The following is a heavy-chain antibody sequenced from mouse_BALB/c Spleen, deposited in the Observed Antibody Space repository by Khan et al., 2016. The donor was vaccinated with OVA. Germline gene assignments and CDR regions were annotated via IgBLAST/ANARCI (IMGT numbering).Heavy chain of an antibody. D-gene: IGHD2-14*01. V-gene: IGHV1-4*01. CDR3: VKDGANHRNDGWFAY. J-gene: IGHJ3*01. Sequence: QVQLQQPGAELARPGASLKMSCKASGYTFTSYTIHWIKLGPGPVLEWIGYINPSNGYTNYHQKFKDKATLTADKSSTPAYMQLSSQASDDSADYDSVKDGANHRNDGWFAYWGQGTLVTVSA. CDR2: INPSNGYT. CDR1: GYTFTSYT.